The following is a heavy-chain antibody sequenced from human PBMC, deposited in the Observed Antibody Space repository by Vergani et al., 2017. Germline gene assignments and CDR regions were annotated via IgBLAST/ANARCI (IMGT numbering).Heavy chain of an antibody. J-gene: IGHJ4*02. V-gene: IGHV5-51*01. CDR1: GYSFTSYW. CDR2: IYPGDSDT. CDR3: ARLDDYGDYVGSFDY. D-gene: IGHD4-17*01. Sequence: EVQLVQSGAAVKKPGESLKISCKGSGYSFTSYWIGWVRQMPGKGLEWMGIIYPGDSDTRYSPSFQGQGTISADKSISTAYLQWSSLKASDTAMYYCARLDDYGDYVGSFDYWGQGTLVTVSS.